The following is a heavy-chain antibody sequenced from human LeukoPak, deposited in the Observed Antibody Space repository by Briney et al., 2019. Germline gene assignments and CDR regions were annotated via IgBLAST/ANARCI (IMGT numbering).Heavy chain of an antibody. D-gene: IGHD3-22*01. Sequence: GRSLRLSCAASGFNIRSHGMHWVRQAPGKGLEWVAVMSSDGNAMFYADSVKGRFTISRDNSKNTLYLQMNSLRAEDTAVYYCVRESEYYFDHSASFDYWGQGTLVTVSS. CDR1: GFNIRSHG. J-gene: IGHJ4*02. V-gene: IGHV3-30*19. CDR2: MSSDGNAM. CDR3: VRESEYYFDHSASFDY.